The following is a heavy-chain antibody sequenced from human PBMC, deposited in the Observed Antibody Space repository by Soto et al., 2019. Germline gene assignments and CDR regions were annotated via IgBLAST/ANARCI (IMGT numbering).Heavy chain of an antibody. Sequence: EVQLVESGGGVVRPGGSLRLSCAASGFTFDDYGMSWVRQAPGKXLXWVSGINWNGGSTGYADSVKGRFTISRDNAKNSLYLQMNSLRAEDTALYHCAREAIITMVRGVMFAFDIWGQGTMVTVSS. CDR3: AREAIITMVRGVMFAFDI. J-gene: IGHJ3*02. CDR2: INWNGGST. CDR1: GFTFDDYG. D-gene: IGHD3-10*01. V-gene: IGHV3-20*01.